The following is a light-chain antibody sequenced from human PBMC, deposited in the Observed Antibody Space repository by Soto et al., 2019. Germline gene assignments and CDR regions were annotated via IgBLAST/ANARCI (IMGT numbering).Light chain of an antibody. V-gene: IGLV1-40*01. Sequence: QTVLTQPPWVSGAPGQRVTISCTGSSSNIGAGYDVHWYQQLPGTAPKLLIYGNSNRPSGVPDRFSGSKSGTSASLAITGLQAEDEADYYCQSYDSSLSGSRVFGGGTKVTVL. CDR2: GNS. J-gene: IGLJ3*02. CDR1: SSNIGAGYD. CDR3: QSYDSSLSGSRV.